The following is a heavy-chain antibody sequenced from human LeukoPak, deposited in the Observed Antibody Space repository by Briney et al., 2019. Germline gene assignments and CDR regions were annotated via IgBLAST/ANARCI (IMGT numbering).Heavy chain of an antibody. V-gene: IGHV1-18*01. J-gene: IGHJ4*02. D-gene: IGHD6-6*01. CDR3: ARGVVRSSSSWPKLYPFDY. Sequence: VASVKVSCKASGYTFTNYGISWVRQAPGQGLEWMGWISAYNGRTNYAQKFQGRVTMTRDTSISTAYMELSRLRSDDTAVYYCARGVVRSSSSWPKLYPFDYWGQGTLVTVSS. CDR1: GYTFTNYG. CDR2: ISAYNGRT.